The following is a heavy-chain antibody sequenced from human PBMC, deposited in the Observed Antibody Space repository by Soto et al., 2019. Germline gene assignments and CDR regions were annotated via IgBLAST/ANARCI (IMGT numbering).Heavy chain of an antibody. CDR2: INSDGSST. V-gene: IGHV3-74*01. CDR1: GFTFSSYW. Sequence: EVQLVESGGGLVQLGGSLRLSCAASGFTFSSYWMHWVRQAPGKGLVWVSRINSDGSSTSYADSVKGRFTISRDNAKNTLYLQMNSLRAEDTAVYYCARDQRGYDFWSGYYTGPADYWGQGTLVTVSS. J-gene: IGHJ4*02. D-gene: IGHD3-3*01. CDR3: ARDQRGYDFWSGYYTGPADY.